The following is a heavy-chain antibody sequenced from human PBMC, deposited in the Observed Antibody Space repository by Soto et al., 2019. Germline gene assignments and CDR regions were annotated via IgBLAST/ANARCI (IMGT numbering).Heavy chain of an antibody. CDR1: GFTFSSYA. Sequence: GGSLRLSCAASGFTFSSYAMSWVRQAPGKGLEWVSAISGSGGSTYYADSVKGRFTISRDNSKNTLYLQMNSLRAEDTAVYYCFVFTYYYDSSGPEGDVWGQGTTVTVSS. D-gene: IGHD3-22*01. J-gene: IGHJ6*02. CDR3: FVFTYYYDSSGPEGDV. CDR2: ISGSGGST. V-gene: IGHV3-23*01.